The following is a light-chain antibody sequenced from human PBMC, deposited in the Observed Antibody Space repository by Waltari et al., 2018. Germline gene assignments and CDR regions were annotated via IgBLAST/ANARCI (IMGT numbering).Light chain of an antibody. J-gene: IGLJ3*02. CDR1: SSDVGSYNL. CDR2: EGS. CDR3: CSYAGSSTWV. Sequence: QSALTQPASVSGSPGQSITISCTGTSSDVGSYNLVSWYQQHPGKAPKLMIYEGSKRPAGFSNRFSGSKSGNTASLTISGRRAEDEADYYCCSYAGSSTWVFGGGTKLTVL. V-gene: IGLV2-23*01.